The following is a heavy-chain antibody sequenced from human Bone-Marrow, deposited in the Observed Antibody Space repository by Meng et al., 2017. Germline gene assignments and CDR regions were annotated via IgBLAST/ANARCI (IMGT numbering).Heavy chain of an antibody. CDR2: THYRGGS. CDR3: ARGPSFIQLWFDY. D-gene: IGHD5-18*01. CDR1: GDSINSDAYY. Sequence: SETLSLTCTVSGDSINSDAYYWSWIRQHPGKGLEWIGYTHYRGGSYYNPSLESRVTISVDTPMNQFSLYLSSVTAADTAVYYCARGPSFIQLWFDYWGQGTLVTVSS. J-gene: IGHJ4*02. V-gene: IGHV4-31*03.